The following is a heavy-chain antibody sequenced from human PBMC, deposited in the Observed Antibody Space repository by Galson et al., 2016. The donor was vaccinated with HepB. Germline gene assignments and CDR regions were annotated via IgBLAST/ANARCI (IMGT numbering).Heavy chain of an antibody. CDR1: GGSISSSSYY. CDR2: IYYSGST. Sequence: SETLSLTCTVSGGSISSSSYYWGWLRQPPGKGLEWIGSIYYSGSTDYNPSLKSRVTISVDTSKNQFSLKLNSLTAADTAAYYCAKKGSSNWDPFDYWAREPWSPSPQ. V-gene: IGHV4-39*01. J-gene: IGHJ4*02. CDR3: AKKGSSNWDPFDY. D-gene: IGHD6-13*01.